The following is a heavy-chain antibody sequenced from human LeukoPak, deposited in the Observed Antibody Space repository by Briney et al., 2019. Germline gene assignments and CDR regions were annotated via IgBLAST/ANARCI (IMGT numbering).Heavy chain of an antibody. CDR1: GGTFSSYA. CDR2: IIPIFGTA. Sequence: GASVKVSCKASGGTFSSYAISWVRQAPGQGLEWMGGIIPIFGTANYAQKFQGRVTITADKSTSTAYMELSSLRSEDTAVYYCASMGSGWYWQLDYWGQGTLVTVSS. D-gene: IGHD6-19*01. CDR3: ASMGSGWYWQLDY. J-gene: IGHJ4*02. V-gene: IGHV1-69*06.